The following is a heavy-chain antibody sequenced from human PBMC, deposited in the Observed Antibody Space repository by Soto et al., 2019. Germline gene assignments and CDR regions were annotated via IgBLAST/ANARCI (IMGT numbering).Heavy chain of an antibody. V-gene: IGHV1-18*01. CDR2: ISTYNGDT. CDR1: GYSFTSYG. D-gene: IGHD1-26*01. Sequence: QVQLVQSGAEVKKPGASVKVSCKASGYSFTSYGISWVRQAPGQGLEWMGWISTYNGDTNYAQKLQGRLTMTTDTSTSTAYMELRSLRSEDTAVYFCARDLNSASYYNYWGQGTLVTVSS. J-gene: IGHJ4*02. CDR3: ARDLNSASYYNY.